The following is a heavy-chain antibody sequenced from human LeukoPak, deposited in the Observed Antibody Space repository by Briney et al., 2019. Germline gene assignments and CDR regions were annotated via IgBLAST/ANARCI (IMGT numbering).Heavy chain of an antibody. D-gene: IGHD3-10*01. Sequence: PGGSLRLSCAASGFSFSRAWMSWVRQAPGKGLEWVGRIKTETDGGTTDYAAPVKGRFTISRDDSRNTLFLQMNSLKTEDTAVYYCTTAYGSGSYWAYWGPGTLVSVSS. CDR1: GFSFSRAW. CDR3: TTAYGSGSYWAY. CDR2: IKTETDGGTT. V-gene: IGHV3-15*01. J-gene: IGHJ4*02.